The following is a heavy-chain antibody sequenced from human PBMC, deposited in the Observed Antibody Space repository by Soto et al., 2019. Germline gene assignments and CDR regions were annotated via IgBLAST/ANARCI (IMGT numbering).Heavy chain of an antibody. V-gene: IGHV1-3*01. J-gene: IGHJ4*02. Sequence: ASVKVSCQASGYTFTNYAMHWVRQAPGQRHEWMGWINAGNGNTKYSQKFQGRVTITSDTSASTAYMELSSLRSEDTAVYYCARGRIQLWYPFDYWGQGTLVTVSS. CDR1: GYTFTNYA. CDR3: ARGRIQLWYPFDY. D-gene: IGHD5-18*01. CDR2: INAGNGNT.